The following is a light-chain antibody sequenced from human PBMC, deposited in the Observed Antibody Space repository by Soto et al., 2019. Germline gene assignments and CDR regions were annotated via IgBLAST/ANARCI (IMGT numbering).Light chain of an antibody. CDR1: QSVLYSSNNKNY. CDR2: WAS. Sequence: DIVMTQSPDSLAVSLGERATINCKSSQSVLYSSNNKNYLAWYRQKPGQPPKLLIYWASIRESGVPDRISGSESGTDFTLTSISLQAEDVAVYYCQQYYSTPPYTFGQGTKLEIK. J-gene: IGKJ2*01. CDR3: QQYYSTPPYT. V-gene: IGKV4-1*01.